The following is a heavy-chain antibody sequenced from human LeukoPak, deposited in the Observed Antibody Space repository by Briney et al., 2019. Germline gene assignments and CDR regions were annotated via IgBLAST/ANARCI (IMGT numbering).Heavy chain of an antibody. CDR2: IIPIFGTA. CDR3: ARDGSSGYYCY. D-gene: IGHD3-22*01. Sequence: GASVKVSCKASGGTFSSYAISWVRQAPGQGLEWMGGIIPIFGTANYAQTFQGRGTITAAESTSTAYMELRSQRSEDTAVYYCARDGSSGYYCYWGQGTLVTVSS. CDR1: GGTFSSYA. J-gene: IGHJ4*02. V-gene: IGHV1-69*13.